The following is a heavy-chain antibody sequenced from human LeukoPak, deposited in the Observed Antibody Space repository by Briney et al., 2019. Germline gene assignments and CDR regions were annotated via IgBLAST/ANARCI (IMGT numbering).Heavy chain of an antibody. CDR2: IYYSGST. Sequence: PSETLSLTCTVSGGSISSGDYYWSWIRQPPGKGLEWIGYIYYSGSTYYNPSLKSRVTISVDTSKNQFSLKLSSVTAAHTAVYYCARGDSSGSLPYNWFDPWGQGTLVTVSS. J-gene: IGHJ5*02. V-gene: IGHV4-30-4*08. CDR1: GGSISSGDYY. CDR3: ARGDSSGSLPYNWFDP. D-gene: IGHD6-19*01.